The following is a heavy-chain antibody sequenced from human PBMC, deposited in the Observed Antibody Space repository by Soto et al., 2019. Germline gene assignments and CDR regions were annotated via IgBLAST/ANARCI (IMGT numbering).Heavy chain of an antibody. Sequence: PGGSLRLSCAASGFTFNSYSMNWVRQAPGKGLEWVSSISSSSSYIYYADSVKGRFTISRDNAKNSLYLQMNSLRAEDTAVYYCARDYLDFWSGAPMDVWGQGTTVTVSS. J-gene: IGHJ6*02. D-gene: IGHD3-3*01. CDR1: GFTFNSYS. CDR2: ISSSSSYI. V-gene: IGHV3-21*01. CDR3: ARDYLDFWSGAPMDV.